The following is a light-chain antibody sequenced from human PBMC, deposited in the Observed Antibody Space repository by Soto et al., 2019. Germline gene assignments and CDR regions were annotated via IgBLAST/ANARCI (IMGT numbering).Light chain of an antibody. J-gene: IGLJ1*01. CDR3: LLYYGGAYV. Sequence: QAVVTQEPSLTVSPGGTVTLTCASSTGAVTSGYYPNWFQQKPGQAPGALIYSTSNKHSWTPARFSGSLLGGKAALTLSGVQPEDEAEYYCLLYYGGAYVFGNGTKVTVL. CDR1: TGAVTSGYY. V-gene: IGLV7-43*01. CDR2: STS.